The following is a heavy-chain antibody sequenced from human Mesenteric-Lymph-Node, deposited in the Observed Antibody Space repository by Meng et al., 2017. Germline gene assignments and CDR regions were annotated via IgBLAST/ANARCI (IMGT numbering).Heavy chain of an antibody. D-gene: IGHD6-19*01. CDR2: IRSKADSYGT. CDR3: TRHDLSGWYYFDY. V-gene: IGHV3-73*01. CDR1: GFTFSGSN. Sequence: GGSLRLSCAASGFTFSGSNIHWVRQASGKGLEWVGRIRSKADSYGTAYAASVKGRFTFSRDDSKNTAYLQMNSLKTEDTAVYYCTRHDLSGWYYFDYWGQGTLVTVSS. J-gene: IGHJ4*02.